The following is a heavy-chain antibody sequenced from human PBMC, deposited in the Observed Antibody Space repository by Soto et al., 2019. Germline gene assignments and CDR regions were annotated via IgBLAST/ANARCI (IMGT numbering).Heavy chain of an antibody. CDR3: ARDGGRHSGGIDY. Sequence: QVQLVQSGAEVKKPGSSVKVSCKASGGTFSSYSINWVRQAPGQGLEWMGEIIPIFGTANYAQKFQCRVTITADESTSTASMELSSLRSEDTAVYYCARDGGRHSGGIDYWGQGTLVTVSS. V-gene: IGHV1-69*01. CDR2: IIPIFGTA. J-gene: IGHJ4*02. D-gene: IGHD1-26*01. CDR1: GGTFSSYS.